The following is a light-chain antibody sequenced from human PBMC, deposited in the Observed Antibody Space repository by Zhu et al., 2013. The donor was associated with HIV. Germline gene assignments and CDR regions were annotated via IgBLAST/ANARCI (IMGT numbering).Light chain of an antibody. CDR3: SSYTSSSNYV. CDR2: DVT. V-gene: IGLV2-14*02. Sequence: QSALAQPASVSGSPGQSITISCTGTSSDVGSYNLVAWYQQHPGKAPKLLIYDVTYRPSGVSDRFSGSKSGNTASLTISGLQVEDGADYYCSSYTSSSNYVFGTGTKVTVL. J-gene: IGLJ1*01. CDR1: SSDVGSYNL.